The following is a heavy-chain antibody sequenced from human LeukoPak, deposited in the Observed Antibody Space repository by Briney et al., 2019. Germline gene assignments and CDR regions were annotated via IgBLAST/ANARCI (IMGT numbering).Heavy chain of an antibody. Sequence: PGGSLRLSCAASGFTFSSYAMSWVRQAPGKGVEGVSSFIVICGTTYYSASVKGRFTISRDNSKNTLYLQMNSLRAEDTAVYYCAKPDYYDFWSGYSYWGQGTLVTVSS. CDR3: AKPDYYDFWSGYSY. CDR2: FIVICGTT. V-gene: IGHV3-23*01. D-gene: IGHD3-3*01. J-gene: IGHJ4*02. CDR1: GFTFSSYA.